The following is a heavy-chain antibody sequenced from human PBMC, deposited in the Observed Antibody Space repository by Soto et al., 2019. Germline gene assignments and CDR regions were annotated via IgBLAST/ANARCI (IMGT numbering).Heavy chain of an antibody. CDR2: ISGSGGST. Sequence: PGGSLRLSCAASGFTFSSYAMSWVRQAPGKGLEWVSAISGSGGSTYYADSVKGRFTISRDNSKNTLYLQMNSLRAEDTAVHYCAKSAATPQDYYYYYYLDVSGKGTSVTVSS. CDR3: AKSAATPQDYYYYYYLDV. J-gene: IGHJ6*03. D-gene: IGHD1-26*01. V-gene: IGHV3-23*01. CDR1: GFTFSSYA.